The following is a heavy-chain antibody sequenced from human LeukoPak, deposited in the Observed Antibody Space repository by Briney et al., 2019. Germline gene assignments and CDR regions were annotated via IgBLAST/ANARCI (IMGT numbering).Heavy chain of an antibody. D-gene: IGHD4-17*01. Sequence: SQTLPLTCTVSGGSISSGGYYWSWIRQHPGTGLEWIGYIYYSGSTYYNPSLKSRVTISVDTSKNQFSLKLSSVAAADTAVYYCARDPAVYGDYAAFDIWGQGTMVTVSS. V-gene: IGHV4-31*03. CDR3: ARDPAVYGDYAAFDI. J-gene: IGHJ3*02. CDR2: IYYSGST. CDR1: GGSISSGGYY.